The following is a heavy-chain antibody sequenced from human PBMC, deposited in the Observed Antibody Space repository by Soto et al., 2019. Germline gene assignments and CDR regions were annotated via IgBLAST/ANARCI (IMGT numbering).Heavy chain of an antibody. J-gene: IGHJ1*01. CDR3: ARAWDL. Sequence: TLSLTCTVSGVSFSRDYQWIWIRQPPGKGLEWIGHISYSGSPYYHPSLRSRLSISVDTSKNQFSLKVKSVTAADTAVYYCARAWDLWGQGTLVTVSS. D-gene: IGHD1-26*01. CDR2: ISYSGSP. V-gene: IGHV4-30-4*01. CDR1: GVSFSRDYQ.